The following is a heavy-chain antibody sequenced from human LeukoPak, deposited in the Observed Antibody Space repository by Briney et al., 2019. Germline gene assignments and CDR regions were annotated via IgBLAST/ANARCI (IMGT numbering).Heavy chain of an antibody. CDR3: ARGDCSGGSCYPWFDP. CDR1: GGSFSGYY. Sequence: PSETLSLTCAVYGGSFSGYYWSCIRQPPGKGLEWIGEINHSGSTNYNPSLKSRVTISVDTSKNQFSLKLSSVTAADTAVYYCARGDCSGGSCYPWFDPWGQGTLVTVSS. CDR2: INHSGST. V-gene: IGHV4-34*01. J-gene: IGHJ5*02. D-gene: IGHD2-15*01.